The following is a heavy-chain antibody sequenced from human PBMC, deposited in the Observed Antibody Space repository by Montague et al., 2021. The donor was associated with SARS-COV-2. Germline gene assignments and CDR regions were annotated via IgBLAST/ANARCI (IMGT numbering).Heavy chain of an antibody. CDR3: ARAGSDYYYHYYGMDV. J-gene: IGHJ6*02. CDR2: IYHSGST. V-gene: IGHV4-4*02. CDR1: GGSISSSNW. Sequence: SETLSLTCTASGGSISSSNWWSWVRQPPGKGLEWIGEIYHSGSTNSNPSLKSRATISIDKSKNQFSLKLSSVTAADTAVYYCARAGSDYYYHYYGMDVWGQGTTVTVSS. D-gene: IGHD4-17*01.